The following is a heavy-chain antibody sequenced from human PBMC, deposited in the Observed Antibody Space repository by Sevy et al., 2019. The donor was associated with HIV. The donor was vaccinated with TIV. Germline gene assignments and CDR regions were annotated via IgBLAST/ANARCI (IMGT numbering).Heavy chain of an antibody. CDR1: GGSISAYY. Sequence: SETLSLTCTVSGGSISAYYWSWIRQSPGKGLEYIGYIYYTGSTYYNASPTSRVTISINTSKNQFSLRQTSVTAADTAVYYCARAPPVRSGDDSLNWFDPWGQGTLVTVSS. CDR3: ARAPPVRSGDDSLNWFDP. D-gene: IGHD5-12*01. CDR2: IYYTGST. V-gene: IGHV4-59*01. J-gene: IGHJ5*02.